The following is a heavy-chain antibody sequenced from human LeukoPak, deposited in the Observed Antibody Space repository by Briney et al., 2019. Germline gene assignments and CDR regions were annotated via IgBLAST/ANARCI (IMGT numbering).Heavy chain of an antibody. D-gene: IGHD2-21*02. J-gene: IGHJ4*02. V-gene: IGHV1-18*01. CDR3: ARAPSSYCGGDCPFDY. CDR1: GYTFTSCG. Sequence: ASVKVSCKASGYTFTSCGISWVRQAPGQGLEWMGWISAYNGNTNYAQKLQGRVTMTTDTSTSTAYMELRSLRSDDTAVYYCARAPSSYCGGDCPFDYWGQGTLVTVSS. CDR2: ISAYNGNT.